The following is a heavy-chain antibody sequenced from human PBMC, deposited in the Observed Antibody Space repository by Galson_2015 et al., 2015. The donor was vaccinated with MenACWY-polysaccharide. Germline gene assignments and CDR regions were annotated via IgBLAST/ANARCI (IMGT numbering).Heavy chain of an antibody. CDR2: IRRRADGGTT. CDR3: TRVSLPPEGVVGDY. V-gene: IGHV3-49*03. CDR1: GFTFGEYA. D-gene: IGHD2-15*01. Sequence: SLRLSCAASGFTFGEYAMSWIRQAPGKGLEWVGFIRRRADGGTTEFAASVEGRFTISRDDSRSIAYLQMNSLKTEDTAVYYCTRVSLPPEGVVGDYCGQGTLVTVSS. J-gene: IGHJ4*02.